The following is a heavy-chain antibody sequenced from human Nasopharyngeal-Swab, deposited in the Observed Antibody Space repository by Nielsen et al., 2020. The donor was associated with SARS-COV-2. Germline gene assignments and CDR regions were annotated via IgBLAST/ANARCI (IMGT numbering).Heavy chain of an antibody. D-gene: IGHD3-3*01. CDR3: ARGTVFGVANGMDV. J-gene: IGHJ6*02. V-gene: IGHV3-21*06. CDR2: IGRYGTDI. Sequence: VREATGKGLEWVSSIGRYGTDIFHADSVKGRFSVFRDAANNSIYLQMRSLRAEDTAVYYCARGTVFGVANGMDVWGQGTTVTVSS.